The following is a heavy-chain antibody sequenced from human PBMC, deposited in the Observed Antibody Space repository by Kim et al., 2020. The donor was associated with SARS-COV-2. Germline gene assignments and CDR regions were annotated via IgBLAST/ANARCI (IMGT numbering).Heavy chain of an antibody. CDR1: GYTLTELS. Sequence: ASVKVSCKVSGYTLTELSMHWVRQAPGKGLEWMGGFDPEDGETIYAQKFQGRVTMTEDTSTDTAYMELSSLRSEDTAVYYCATEGYSGSNWVFDYWGQGTLVTVSS. J-gene: IGHJ4*02. CDR2: FDPEDGET. CDR3: ATEGYSGSNWVFDY. V-gene: IGHV1-24*01. D-gene: IGHD1-26*01.